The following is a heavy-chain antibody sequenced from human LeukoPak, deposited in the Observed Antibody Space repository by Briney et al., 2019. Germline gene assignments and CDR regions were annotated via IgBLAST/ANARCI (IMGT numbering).Heavy chain of an antibody. J-gene: IGHJ6*02. CDR1: GFTFSRYE. V-gene: IGHV3-48*03. Sequence: LTGGSLRLSCAASGFTFSRYEMNWVRQAPGKGLEWVSYISSSGSNIYYADSVKGRFTISRDNAKNSLYLQMSSLRAEDTALYYCARIEMTTLTVDVWGQGTTVTVSS. CDR3: ARIEMTTLTVDV. D-gene: IGHD5-24*01. CDR2: ISSSGSNI.